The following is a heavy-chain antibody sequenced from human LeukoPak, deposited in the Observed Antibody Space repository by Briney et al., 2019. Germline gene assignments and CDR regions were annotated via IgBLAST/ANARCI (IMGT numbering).Heavy chain of an antibody. CDR2: IYTSGST. J-gene: IGHJ3*02. Sequence: PSETLSLTCTVCGGSISSGSYYWSWIRQPAGKGLEWIGRIYTSGSTNYNPSLKSRVTISVDTSKNQFSLKLSSVTAADTAVYYCASLAVAGRKAFDIWGQGTMVTVSS. D-gene: IGHD6-19*01. CDR1: GGSISSGSYY. V-gene: IGHV4-61*02. CDR3: ASLAVAGRKAFDI.